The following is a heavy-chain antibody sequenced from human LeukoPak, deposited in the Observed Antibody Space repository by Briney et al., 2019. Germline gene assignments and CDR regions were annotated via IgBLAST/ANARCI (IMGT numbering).Heavy chain of an antibody. V-gene: IGHV4-4*02. CDR1: GGTISSTNW. CDR3: AREGGPYRPLDY. CDR2: VHLSGRT. Sequence: SGTLSLTCGVSGGTISSTNWWTWVRQPPGEGLEWIGEVHLSGRTNYNPSLESRVTMSVDMSENHISLKLTSVTAADTAVYYCAREGGPYRPLDYSGQGTLVTVSS. J-gene: IGHJ4*02.